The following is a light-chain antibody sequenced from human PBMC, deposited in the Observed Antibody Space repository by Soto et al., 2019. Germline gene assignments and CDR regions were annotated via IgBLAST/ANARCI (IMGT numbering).Light chain of an antibody. CDR1: SSDVGGYNY. V-gene: IGLV2-14*01. Sequence: QCVLPQPSSVSVSPGQSITISCPGTSSDVGGYNYVSWYQQHPGKAPKLMIYDVSNRPSGVSNRFSGSKSGNTASLTISGLQAEDEADYYCSSYTSSSTLLYVFGTGTKVTVL. CDR3: SSYTSSSTLLYV. CDR2: DVS. J-gene: IGLJ1*01.